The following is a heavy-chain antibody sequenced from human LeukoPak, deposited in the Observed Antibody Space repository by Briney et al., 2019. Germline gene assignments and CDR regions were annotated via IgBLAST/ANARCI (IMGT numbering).Heavy chain of an antibody. CDR1: GGSIGSYY. Sequence: SETLSLTCTVSGGSIGSYYWSWIRQPPGKGLEWIGYIFYSGSTNYNPSLKSRVTISVDTSKNQFSPKLSSVTAADTAVYYCARHLGIAAHFDYWGQGTLVTVSS. V-gene: IGHV4-59*08. D-gene: IGHD6-13*01. CDR3: ARHLGIAAHFDY. J-gene: IGHJ4*02. CDR2: IFYSGST.